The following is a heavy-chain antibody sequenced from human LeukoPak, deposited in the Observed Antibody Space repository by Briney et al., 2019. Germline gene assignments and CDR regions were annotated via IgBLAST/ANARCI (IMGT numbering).Heavy chain of an antibody. CDR3: AKDQDGGGSSWYFYYYYYMDV. CDR1: GFTFSSYA. CDR2: ISGSGGST. V-gene: IGHV3-23*01. J-gene: IGHJ6*03. Sequence: GGSLRLSCAASGFTFSSYAMSWVRQAPGKGLEWVSAISGSGGSTYYADSVKGRFTISRDNSKNTRYLQMNSLRAEDTAVYYCAKDQDGGGSSWYFYYYYYMDVWGKGTTVTVSS. D-gene: IGHD6-13*01.